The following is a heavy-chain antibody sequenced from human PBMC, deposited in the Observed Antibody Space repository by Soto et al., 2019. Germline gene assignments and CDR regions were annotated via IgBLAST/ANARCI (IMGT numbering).Heavy chain of an antibody. V-gene: IGHV3-33*01. J-gene: IGHJ6*02. Sequence: GGSLRLSCAASGFTFSSYGMHWVRQAPGKGLEWVAVIWYDGSNKYYADSVKGRFTISRDNSKNTLYLQMNSLRAEDTAVYYCARGPKAIFGVVTLDYYYYGMDVWGQGTTVTVSS. CDR2: IWYDGSNK. CDR1: GFTFSSYG. D-gene: IGHD3-3*02. CDR3: ARGPKAIFGVVTLDYYYYGMDV.